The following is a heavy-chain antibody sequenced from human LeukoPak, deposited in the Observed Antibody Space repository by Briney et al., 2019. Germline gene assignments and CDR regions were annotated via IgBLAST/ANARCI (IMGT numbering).Heavy chain of an antibody. J-gene: IGHJ4*02. V-gene: IGHV3-21*01. CDR2: ISSSSSYI. CDR3: ARASGSGSYYGVDY. CDR1: GFTFSSYS. Sequence: GGSLRLSCAASGFTFSSYSMNWVRQAPGKGLEWVSSISSSSSYIYYADSEKGRFTISRDNAKNSLYLQMNSLRAEDTAVYYCARASGSGSYYGVDYWGQGTLVTVSS. D-gene: IGHD1-26*01.